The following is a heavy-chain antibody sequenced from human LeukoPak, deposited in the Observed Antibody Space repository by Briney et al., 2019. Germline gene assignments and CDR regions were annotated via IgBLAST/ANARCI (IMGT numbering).Heavy chain of an antibody. CDR1: GGSISSGGYY. CDR3: ARARREGDCSGGSCYSGSKGMDV. Sequence: PSETLSLTCTVSGGSISSGGYYWSWIRQHPGKGLEWIGYIYYSGSTYYNPSLKSRVTISVDTSKNQFSLKLSSVTAADTAVYYCARARREGDCSGGSCYSGSKGMDVWGQGTTVTVSS. CDR2: IYYSGST. J-gene: IGHJ6*02. D-gene: IGHD2-15*01. V-gene: IGHV4-31*03.